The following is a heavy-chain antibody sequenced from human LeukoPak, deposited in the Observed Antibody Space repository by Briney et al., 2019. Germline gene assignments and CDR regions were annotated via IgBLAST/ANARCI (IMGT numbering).Heavy chain of an antibody. CDR1: GFTFSNAW. Sequence: GGSLRLSCAASGFTFSNAWMSWVRQAPGKGLEWVGRIKSKTDGGTTDYAAPVKGRFTISRDDSKNTLYPQMNSLKTEDTAVYYCTTGPALYYYDSSADYWGQGTLVTVSS. J-gene: IGHJ4*02. D-gene: IGHD3-22*01. CDR3: TTGPALYYYDSSADY. V-gene: IGHV3-15*01. CDR2: IKSKTDGGTT.